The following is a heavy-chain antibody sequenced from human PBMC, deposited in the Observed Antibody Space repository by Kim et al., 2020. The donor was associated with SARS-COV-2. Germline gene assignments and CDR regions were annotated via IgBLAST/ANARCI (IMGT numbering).Heavy chain of an antibody. CDR1: GGSISSYY. J-gene: IGHJ6*02. D-gene: IGHD6-6*01. Sequence: SETLSLTCTVSGGSISSYYWSWIRQPPGKGLEWIGYIYYSGSTNYNPSLKSRVTISVDTSKNQFSLKLSSVTAADTAVYYCARGGSIAARPAWDYYYYGMDVWGQGTTVTVSS. CDR3: ARGGSIAARPAWDYYYYGMDV. V-gene: IGHV4-59*13. CDR2: IYYSGST.